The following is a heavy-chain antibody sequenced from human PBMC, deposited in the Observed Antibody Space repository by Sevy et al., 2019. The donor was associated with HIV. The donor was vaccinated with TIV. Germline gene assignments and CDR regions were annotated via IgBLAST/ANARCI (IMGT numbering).Heavy chain of an antibody. CDR3: ARDRAGFHGMDV. J-gene: IGHJ6*02. Sequence: GGSLRLSCAASGITFSSYEMNWVRQAPGKGLEWVSYISSSGSTIYDADSVKGRFTISRDNAKNLLYLQMNRLRDEDTAVYFCARDRAGFHGMDVWGQGTTVTVSS. CDR1: GITFSSYE. V-gene: IGHV3-48*03. CDR2: ISSSGSTI.